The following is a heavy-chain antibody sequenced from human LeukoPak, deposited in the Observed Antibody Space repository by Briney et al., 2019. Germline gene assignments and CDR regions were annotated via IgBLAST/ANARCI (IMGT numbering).Heavy chain of an antibody. J-gene: IGHJ3*02. CDR1: GFTFTSSA. D-gene: IGHD1-26*01. CDR3: AADPLVGATDDAFDI. CDR2: IVVGSGNT. V-gene: IGHV1-58*01. Sequence: ASVMVSCKASGFTFTSSAVQWVRQARGQRLEWIGWIVVGSGNTNYAQKFQERVTITRDMSTSTAYMELSSLRSEDTAVYYCAADPLVGATDDAFDIWGQGTMVTVSS.